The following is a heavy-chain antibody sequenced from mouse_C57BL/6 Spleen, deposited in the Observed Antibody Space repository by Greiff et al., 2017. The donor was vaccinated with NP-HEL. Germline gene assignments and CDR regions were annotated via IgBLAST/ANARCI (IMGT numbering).Heavy chain of an antibody. V-gene: IGHV7-3*01. J-gene: IGHJ2*01. CDR2: IRNKANGYTT. CDR3: ARYPVGDYGSLYYFDY. D-gene: IGHD1-1*01. CDR1: GFTFTDYY. Sequence: EVQVVESGGGLVQPGGSLSLSCAASGFTFTDYYMSWVRQPPGKALEWLGFIRNKANGYTTEYSASVKGRFTISRDNSQSILYLQMNALRAEDSATYYCARYPVGDYGSLYYFDYWGQGTTLTVSS.